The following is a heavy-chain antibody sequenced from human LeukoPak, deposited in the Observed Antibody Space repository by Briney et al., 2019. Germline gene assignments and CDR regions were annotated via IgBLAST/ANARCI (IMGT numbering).Heavy chain of an antibody. D-gene: IGHD4-23*01. CDR3: ARDLGGSATGVNWFDP. Sequence: SETLSLTCTVSGGSIRSPGYYWGWTRQPPGKGLEWIGSMYYSGSSFYNPSLKSRVAISVDTSKNQFSLQLNSVTPEDTAVYYCARDLGGSATGVNWFDPWGQGTLVTVSS. J-gene: IGHJ5*02. CDR1: GGSIRSPGYY. V-gene: IGHV4-39*07. CDR2: MYYSGSS.